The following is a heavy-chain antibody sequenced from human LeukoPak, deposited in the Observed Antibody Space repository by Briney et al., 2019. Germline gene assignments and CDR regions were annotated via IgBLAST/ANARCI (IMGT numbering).Heavy chain of an antibody. CDR3: ASGSAWHAY. J-gene: IGHJ4*02. D-gene: IGHD1-26*01. V-gene: IGHV3-48*01. CDR2: ISSGSGTM. Sequence: PGGSLRLSCAVSGFTFSYYDMNWVRQAPGKGLEWVSYISSGSGTMFYADSVKGRFTISRVNANNSLYLEMNSLRAEDTAVYYCASGSAWHAYWGQGTLVSVSS. CDR1: GFTFSYYD.